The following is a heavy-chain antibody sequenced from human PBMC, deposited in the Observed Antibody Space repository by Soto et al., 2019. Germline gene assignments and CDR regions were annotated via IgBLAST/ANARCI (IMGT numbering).Heavy chain of an antibody. D-gene: IGHD6-6*01. J-gene: IGHJ5*02. Sequence: KGLEWVSAISGSGGSTYYADSVKGRFTISRDNSKNTLYLQMNSLRAEDTAVYYCAKSPTPNRSSSSSRLSAPRVQGTLVTVTS. CDR3: AKSPTPNRSSSSSRLSAP. V-gene: IGHV3-23*01. CDR2: ISGSGGST.